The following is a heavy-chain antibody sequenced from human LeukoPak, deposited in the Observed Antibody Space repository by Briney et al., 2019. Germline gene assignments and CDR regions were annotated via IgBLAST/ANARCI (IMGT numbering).Heavy chain of an antibody. CDR1: EFTFSSYG. CDR2: ISSSSSYI. Sequence: GGSLRLSCAASEFTFSSYGMTWVRQAPGKGLEWVSSISSSSSYIYYADSVKGRFTISRDNAENSLYLQMNSLRAEDTAMYYCARDRGAYYYDSSGYYDFDYWGQGTLVTVSS. V-gene: IGHV3-21*01. D-gene: IGHD3-22*01. J-gene: IGHJ4*02. CDR3: ARDRGAYYYDSSGYYDFDY.